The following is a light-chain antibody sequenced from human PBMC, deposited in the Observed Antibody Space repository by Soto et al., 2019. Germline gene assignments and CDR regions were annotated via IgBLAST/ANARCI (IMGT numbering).Light chain of an antibody. CDR2: VAS. Sequence: EIGMTQFPATLSVSPGARATLSCRASRSIRHTLAWYQQKPGQAPRLLIYVASRRATGFPARFSGSGSGTDFTLSTRGLQVGDFAVYYCQQYYNCPWTFGKGTKVDI. V-gene: IGKV3-15*01. J-gene: IGKJ1*01. CDR3: QQYYNCPWT. CDR1: RSIRHT.